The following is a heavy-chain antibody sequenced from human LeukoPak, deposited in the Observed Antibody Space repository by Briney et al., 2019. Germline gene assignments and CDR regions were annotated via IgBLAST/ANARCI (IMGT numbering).Heavy chain of an antibody. CDR2: INPNSGGT. J-gene: IGHJ5*02. D-gene: IGHD2-2*01. V-gene: IGHV1-2*02. Sequence: ASVKVSCKASGYTFTGYYMHWVRQAPGQGLEWMGSINPNSGGTNYAQSFRGRVTMTRDTSISTAYMELSRLRSEDTAVYYCARGGCSSTSCQNWFDPWGQGTLVTVSS. CDR1: GYTFTGYY. CDR3: ARGGCSSTSCQNWFDP.